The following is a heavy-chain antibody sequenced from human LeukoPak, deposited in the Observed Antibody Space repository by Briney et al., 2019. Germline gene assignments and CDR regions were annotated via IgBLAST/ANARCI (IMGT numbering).Heavy chain of an antibody. CDR1: GGSISSYY. CDR3: ARAAPWFGEFDAFDI. CDR2: IYDSGST. J-gene: IGHJ3*02. D-gene: IGHD3-10*01. V-gene: IGHV4-59*01. Sequence: SETLSLTCTDSGGSISSYYWSWIRQPPGKGLEWIGYIYDSGSTNYTPSLKSRVTISVATSKNQFSLKLSSVTAADTAVYYCARAAPWFGEFDAFDIWGQGTMVTVSS.